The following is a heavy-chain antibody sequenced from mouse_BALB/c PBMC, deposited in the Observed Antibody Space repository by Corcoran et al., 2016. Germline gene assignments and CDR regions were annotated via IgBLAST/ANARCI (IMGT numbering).Heavy chain of an antibody. D-gene: IGHD4-1*01. V-gene: IGHV1-9*01. CDR2: ILPGSGST. CDR3: ARPWAYAMDY. Sequence: QVQLQQSGAELMKPGASVKISCKATGYTFSSYWIEWVKQRPGHGLEWIGEILPGSGSTNYNEKFKGKATFPADTSSNTAYMQLSSLTSEDSAVYYCARPWAYAMDYWGQGTSVTVSS. J-gene: IGHJ4*01. CDR1: GYTFSSYW.